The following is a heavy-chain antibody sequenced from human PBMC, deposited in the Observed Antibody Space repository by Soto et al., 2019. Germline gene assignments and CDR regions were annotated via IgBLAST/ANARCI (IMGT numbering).Heavy chain of an antibody. D-gene: IGHD3-16*01. CDR2: MWYHGRDL. CDR1: GFTFNNAW. CDR3: ARDQGGQSGNFIFDT. Sequence: QTGGSLRLSCAASGFTFNNAWMSWVRQAPGKGLDWVAVMWYHGRDLFYADSVKGRFTISRDNSKNTLYLQMNSLGAEDTAVYYCARDQGGQSGNFIFDTWGQGTLVTVSS. V-gene: IGHV3-33*08. J-gene: IGHJ4*02.